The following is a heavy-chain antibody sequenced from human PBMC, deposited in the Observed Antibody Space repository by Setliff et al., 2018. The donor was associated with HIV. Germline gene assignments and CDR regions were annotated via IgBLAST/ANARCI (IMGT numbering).Heavy chain of an antibody. CDR1: GYSFNTYW. J-gene: IGHJ4*02. CDR3: VRLGAVPKMEAFDY. CDR2: IYPGDSET. V-gene: IGHV5-51*01. Sequence: PGESLKISCKGSGYSFNTYWIGWVRQRPGKGLEWMGIIYPGDSETRYSPSFQGQVTISADKSITTAYLQWSSLKASDTAMYYCVRLGAVPKMEAFDYWGQGTLVTVSS. D-gene: IGHD1-26*01.